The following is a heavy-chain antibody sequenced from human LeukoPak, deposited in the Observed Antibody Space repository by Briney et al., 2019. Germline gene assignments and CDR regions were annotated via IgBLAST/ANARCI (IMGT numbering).Heavy chain of an antibody. V-gene: IGHV3-30-3*01. Sequence: PGRALRLSCAASGFTFCSYAVHWVRQAPGKGLECVAVISYDGSNKYYADSVKGRVTISRDNSKNTLYLQMNSPRTEDTAVHYCARDPTMVRGAPMYNWFHPWGAGDLVTLSS. D-gene: IGHD3-10*01. CDR1: GFTFCSYA. J-gene: IGHJ5*02. CDR2: ISYDGSNK. CDR3: ARDPTMVRGAPMYNWFHP.